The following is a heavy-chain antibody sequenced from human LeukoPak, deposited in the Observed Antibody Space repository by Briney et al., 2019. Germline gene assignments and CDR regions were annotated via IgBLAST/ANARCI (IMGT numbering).Heavy chain of an antibody. CDR2: ISGSGNST. Sequence: PGRSLRLSCAASGFTFSSYAMNWVRQVPGKGLEWVSSISGSGNSTYYADSVKGRFTISRDKSKNTLYLQMNSLRAEDTAVYYCAKEVASRSGSYYGSAFDIWGQGTMVTVSS. V-gene: IGHV3-23*01. CDR1: GFTFSSYA. CDR3: AKEVASRSGSYYGSAFDI. J-gene: IGHJ3*02. D-gene: IGHD1-26*01.